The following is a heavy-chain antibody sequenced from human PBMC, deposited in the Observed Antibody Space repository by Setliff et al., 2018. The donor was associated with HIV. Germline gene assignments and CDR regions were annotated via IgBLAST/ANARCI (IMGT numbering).Heavy chain of an antibody. V-gene: IGHV4-39*07. CDR1: GGSISSSSYY. D-gene: IGHD2-2*01. J-gene: IGHJ4*02. CDR2: IYYSGSA. Sequence: SETLFLTCTVSGGSISSSSYYWGWIRQPPGKGLEWIGSIYYSGSASYNSSLKSRVTISVDTATSHLSLKVTSVTAADTAVYFCLRQYRGSSTKDKIDYWGQGTLVTVSS. CDR3: LRQYRGSSTKDKIDY.